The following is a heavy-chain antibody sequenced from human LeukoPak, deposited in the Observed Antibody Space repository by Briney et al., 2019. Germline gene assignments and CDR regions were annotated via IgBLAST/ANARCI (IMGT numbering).Heavy chain of an antibody. V-gene: IGHV3-11*04. CDR2: ISGSGTTI. J-gene: IGHJ4*02. CDR3: ARVGSIVAAGTVDY. CDR1: GFTFSDYY. Sequence: PGGSLRLSCAASGFTFSDYYMSWIRQAPGKGLEWVSYISGSGTTIHYADSVKGRFTVSRDNAKNSLYLQMNSLRAEDTAVYYCARVGSIVAAGTVDYWGQGALVTVSS. D-gene: IGHD6-13*01.